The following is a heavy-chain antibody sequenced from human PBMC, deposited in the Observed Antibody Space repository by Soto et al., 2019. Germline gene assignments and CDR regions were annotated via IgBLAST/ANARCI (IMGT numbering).Heavy chain of an antibody. J-gene: IGHJ6*02. CDR3: PRGYDFWSGYYYPYGMDV. D-gene: IGHD3-3*01. CDR1: GYTFTSYD. V-gene: IGHV1-8*01. Sequence: ASVKVSCKASGYTFTSYDINWVRQATGQGLEWMGWMNPNSGNTGYAQKFQGRVTMTRNTSISTAYMELNSLRAEDTAVYYCPRGYDFWSGYYYPYGMDVWGQGTTVTVS. CDR2: MNPNSGNT.